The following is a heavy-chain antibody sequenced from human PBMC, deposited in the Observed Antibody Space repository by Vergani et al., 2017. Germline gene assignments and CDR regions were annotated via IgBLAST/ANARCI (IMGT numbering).Heavy chain of an antibody. CDR2: IRGSGGST. V-gene: IGHV3-23*01. J-gene: IGHJ4*02. CDR1: GFTFSSYA. Sequence: EVQLLESGGGLVQPGGSLRLSCAASGFTFSSYAMSWVRQAPGKGLEWVSAIRGSGGSTYYADSVKGRFTISRDKSKNTLYLQMNSLRAEDAAVYYCAKGRDSSGWNFDYWGQGTLVTVSS. CDR3: AKGRDSSGWNFDY. D-gene: IGHD6-19*01.